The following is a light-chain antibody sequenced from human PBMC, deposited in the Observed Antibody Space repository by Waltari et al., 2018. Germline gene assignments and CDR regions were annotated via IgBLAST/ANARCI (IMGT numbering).Light chain of an antibody. CDR3: YSYAGSHE. Sequence: QSALTQPRSVSGSPGQSVTVSCTGTSSATGDYDCVSWYQHHPGKAPKLLIYDVSKRPSGVPDRFSASKSGNTASLTISGLQAEDEADYYCYSYAGSHEFGGGTKLTVL. V-gene: IGLV2-11*01. CDR1: SSATGDYDC. J-gene: IGLJ2*01. CDR2: DVS.